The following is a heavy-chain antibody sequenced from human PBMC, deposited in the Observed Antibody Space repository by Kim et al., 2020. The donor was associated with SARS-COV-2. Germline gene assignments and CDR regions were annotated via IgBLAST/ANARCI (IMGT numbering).Heavy chain of an antibody. CDR2: IYPGDSDT. CDR1: GYSFNNYW. D-gene: IGHD2-8*02. CDR3: VRRLYCAGGACHWGPFDY. V-gene: IGHV5-51*01. Sequence: GESLKISCQGSGYSFNNYWIGWVRQMPGKGLEWVGIIYPGDSDTRYSPSFQGQVTISADKSISTAYLQWSGLRASDTAIYYCVRRLYCAGGACHWGPFDYWGQGTLVTVSS. J-gene: IGHJ4*02.